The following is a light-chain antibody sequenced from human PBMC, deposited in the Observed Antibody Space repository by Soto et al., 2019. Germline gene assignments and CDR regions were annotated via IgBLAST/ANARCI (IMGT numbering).Light chain of an antibody. CDR1: SSDVGTYNL. CDR3: CSYVGSITYV. Sequence: QSALTQPASVSGSPGQSITISCTGTSSDVGTYNLVSWYQHHPGKAPKGMVYEGSKRPSGISNRCSDSKSGNTAFLSISGLQAENEADYYFCSYVGSITYVFGPGTTLTVL. CDR2: EGS. V-gene: IGLV2-23*01. J-gene: IGLJ1*01.